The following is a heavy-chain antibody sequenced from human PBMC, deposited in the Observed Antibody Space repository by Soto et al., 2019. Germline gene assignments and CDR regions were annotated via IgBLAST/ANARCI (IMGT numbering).Heavy chain of an antibody. J-gene: IGHJ4*02. CDR1: GYTFTSYA. D-gene: IGHD2-2*02. V-gene: IGHV1-3*01. Sequence: AAAKVSCKYSGYTFTSYAMHLLRHAPGQRLEWMGWINAGNGNTKYSQKFQGRVTITRDTSASTAYMELSSLRSEDTAVYYCAKSATVPAAIAYWGQGTLVTVSS. CDR2: INAGNGNT. CDR3: AKSATVPAAIAY.